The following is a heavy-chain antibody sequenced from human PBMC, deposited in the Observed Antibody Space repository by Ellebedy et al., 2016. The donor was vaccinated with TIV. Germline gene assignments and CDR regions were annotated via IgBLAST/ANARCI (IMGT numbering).Heavy chain of an antibody. V-gene: IGHV3-43*02. J-gene: IGHJ6*02. CDR1: GFTFADFA. D-gene: IGHD1-26*01. CDR2: ITRDGTST. CDR3: AKDQIGATSRDHFYGMDV. Sequence: GESLKISCAASGFTFADFAMDWVRQVPGKGLEWVSVITRDGTSTYYADSVKGRFNIPRDNSKNSLYLQMNSLRSEDTAFYYCAKDQIGATSRDHFYGMDVWGPGTTVTVSS.